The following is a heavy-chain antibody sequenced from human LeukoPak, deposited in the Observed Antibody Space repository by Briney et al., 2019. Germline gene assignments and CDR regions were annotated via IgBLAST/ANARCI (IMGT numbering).Heavy chain of an antibody. CDR3: AKRTPYSSGSYYFDY. CDR1: GFTFSSYA. CDR2: IGAGGTFT. V-gene: IGHV3-23*01. J-gene: IGHJ4*02. Sequence: GGSLRLSCTASGFTFSSYAMNWVRQAPGKGLEWVSGIGAGGTFTYYADSVKGRFTIFRDNSRNTLYLQMNSLRAEDTAVYYCAKRTPYSSGSYYFDYWGQGTLVTVSS. D-gene: IGHD3-22*01.